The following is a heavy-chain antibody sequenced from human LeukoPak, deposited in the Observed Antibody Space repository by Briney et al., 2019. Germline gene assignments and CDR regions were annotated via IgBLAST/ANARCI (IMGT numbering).Heavy chain of an antibody. CDR2: ISYDGSSK. D-gene: IGHD3-10*01. V-gene: IGHV3-30*18. J-gene: IGHJ6*02. Sequence: PGRSLRLSCAASGFTFSSYGMHWVRQAPGKGLEWVAVISYDGSSKYYADSVKGRFTISRDNSKNTLYLQMNSLRAEDTAVYYCAKALLGLWFGELLNGMDVWGQGTTVTVSS. CDR3: AKALLGLWFGELLNGMDV. CDR1: GFTFSSYG.